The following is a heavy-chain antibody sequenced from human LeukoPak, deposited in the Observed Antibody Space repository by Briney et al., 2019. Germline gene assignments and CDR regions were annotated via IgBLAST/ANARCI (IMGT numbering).Heavy chain of an antibody. CDR2: IIPIFGTA. J-gene: IGHJ4*02. Sequence: ASVKVSCKASGGTFSSYAISWVRQAPGQGLEWMGGIIPIFGTANYAQKFQGRVTITADESTSTAYMELSSLRSEDTAVYYCTTVVTRGYFDYWGQGTPVTVSS. V-gene: IGHV1-69*13. CDR3: TTVVTRGYFDY. CDR1: GGTFSSYA. D-gene: IGHD4-23*01.